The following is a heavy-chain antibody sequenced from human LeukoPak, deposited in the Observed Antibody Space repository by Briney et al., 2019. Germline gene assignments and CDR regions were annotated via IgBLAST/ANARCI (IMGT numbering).Heavy chain of an antibody. Sequence: SETLSLTCTVSGGSISSYYWSWIRQPPGKGLEWIGYIYYSGSTNYNPSLKSRVSISVDTSKNQFSLKLSSVTAADTAVYYCARDRSLDYWGQGTLVTVSS. CDR1: GGSISSYY. J-gene: IGHJ4*02. CDR3: ARDRSLDY. CDR2: IYYSGST. V-gene: IGHV4-59*01.